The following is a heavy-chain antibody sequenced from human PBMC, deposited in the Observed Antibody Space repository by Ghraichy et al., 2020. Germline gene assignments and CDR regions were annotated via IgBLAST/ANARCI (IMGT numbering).Heavy chain of an antibody. D-gene: IGHD4-17*01. CDR3: ARSTALYYFDY. Sequence: TLSLTCTVSGGSISSSSYYWGWIRQPPGKGLEWIGSIYYSGSTYYNPSLKSRVTISVDTSKNQFSLKLSSVTAADTAVYYCARSTALYYFDYWGQGTLVTVSS. J-gene: IGHJ4*02. CDR1: GGSISSSSYY. CDR2: IYYSGST. V-gene: IGHV4-39*01.